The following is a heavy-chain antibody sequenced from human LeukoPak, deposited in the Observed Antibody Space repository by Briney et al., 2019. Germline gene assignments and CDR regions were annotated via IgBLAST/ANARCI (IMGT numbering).Heavy chain of an antibody. D-gene: IGHD7-27*01. V-gene: IGHV4-30-4*01. J-gene: IGHJ5*02. CDR1: GGSTSRGDYY. Sequence: SQTLSLTCTLSGGSTSRGDYYWSWIRQPPGKGLEWIGYIYYSGSTYYNPSLKSRVTISVDTSKNHFSLKLSSVTAADTAVYYCARDVWGSGWFDPWGQGTLVTVSS. CDR3: ARDVWGSGWFDP. CDR2: IYYSGST.